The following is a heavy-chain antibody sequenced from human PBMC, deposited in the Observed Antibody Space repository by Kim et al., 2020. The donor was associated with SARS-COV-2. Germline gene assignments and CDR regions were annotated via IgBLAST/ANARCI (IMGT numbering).Heavy chain of an antibody. D-gene: IGHD3-3*01. V-gene: IGHV1-2*02. Sequence: HWVRQAPGQGLEWMGWINPNSGGTNYAQKFQGRVTMTRDTSISTAYMELSRLRSDDTAVYYCARDYYDFWSGYQNWFDPWGQGTLVTVSS. J-gene: IGHJ5*02. CDR2: INPNSGGT. CDR3: ARDYYDFWSGYQNWFDP.